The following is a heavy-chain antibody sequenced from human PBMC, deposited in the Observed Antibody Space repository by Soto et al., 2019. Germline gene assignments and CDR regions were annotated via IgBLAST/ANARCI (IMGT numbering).Heavy chain of an antibody. CDR1: GYTFSSWV. J-gene: IGHJ3*02. CDR3: ATYRPTSPGGFDI. D-gene: IGHD3-16*01. V-gene: IGHV1-8*01. CDR2: VDPHSDNR. Sequence: QVQLEQSGAAVKRPGASVKVSCKAPGYTFSSWVSPWVRQATGQGLEWMGWVDPHSDNRGYAQKFQGRVTLTRDSSISKVYMVLSRVRSEGTAGYYCATYRPTSPGGFDIWGHGTMVTVSS.